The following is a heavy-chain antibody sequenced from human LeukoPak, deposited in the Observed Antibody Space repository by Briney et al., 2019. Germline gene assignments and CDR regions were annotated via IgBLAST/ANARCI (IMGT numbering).Heavy chain of an antibody. J-gene: IGHJ6*02. Sequence: SETLSLTCTVSGDSTSSYYWSWIRQPPGKGLEWIGYIDYSGTTSYNPSLKSRVIMSAGTSMKQFSLKLASVTAADTAVYYCASGPYTAMRGPHYYYGMDVWGQGTTVTVSS. CDR2: IDYSGTT. D-gene: IGHD5-18*01. CDR1: GDSTSSYY. V-gene: IGHV4-59*12. CDR3: ASGPYTAMRGPHYYYGMDV.